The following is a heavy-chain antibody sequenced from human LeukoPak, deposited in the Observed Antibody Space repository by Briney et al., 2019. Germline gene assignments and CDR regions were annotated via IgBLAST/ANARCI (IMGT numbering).Heavy chain of an antibody. D-gene: IGHD5-18*01. CDR3: ARVGYTYVINDWSRTGLGAYPTKYYYHMDV. CDR1: GGSFSGYY. V-gene: IGHV4-34*01. J-gene: IGHJ6*03. CDR2: INHSGST. Sequence: SETLSLTCAVYGGSFSGYYWSWIRQPPGKGLEWIGEINHSGSTNYNPSLKSRVTISGDTSKNPFSLKLISVPAADTAVYFCARVGYTYVINDWSRTGLGAYPTKYYYHMDVWGKGTTVTVSS.